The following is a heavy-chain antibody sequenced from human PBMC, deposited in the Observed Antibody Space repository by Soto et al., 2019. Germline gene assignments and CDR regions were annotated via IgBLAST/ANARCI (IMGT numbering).Heavy chain of an antibody. V-gene: IGHV4-39*01. Sequence: QLQLQESGPGLVKPSETLSLTCTVSGGSISSSSYYWGWIRQPPGKGLEWIGSIYYSGSTYYNPSLKSRVTISVDTSKNQFSLKLSSVTAADTAVYYCARLTLRDIVVVPAATSFDYWGQGTLVTVSS. CDR1: GGSISSSSYY. CDR3: ARLTLRDIVVVPAATSFDY. D-gene: IGHD2-2*01. J-gene: IGHJ4*02. CDR2: IYYSGST.